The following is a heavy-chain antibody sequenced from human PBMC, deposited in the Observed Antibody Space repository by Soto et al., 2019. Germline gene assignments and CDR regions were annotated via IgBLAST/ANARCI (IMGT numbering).Heavy chain of an antibody. J-gene: IGHJ4*02. CDR2: IYYSGST. Sequence: QLQLQESGPGLVKPSETLSLTCTVSGGSISSSSYYWGWIRQPPGKGLEWIGSIYYSGSTYYNPSLKGRVTTAVDTSKNQFPLKLTSVTPAETAVYYCAHLGSGSYNDYWGQGTLVTVSS. CDR3: AHLGSGSYNDY. CDR1: GGSISSSSYY. V-gene: IGHV4-39*01. D-gene: IGHD3-10*02.